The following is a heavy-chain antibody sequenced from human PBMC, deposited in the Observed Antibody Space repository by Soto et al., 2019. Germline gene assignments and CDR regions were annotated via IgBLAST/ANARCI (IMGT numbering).Heavy chain of an antibody. D-gene: IGHD3-3*01. CDR1: GFTFSSYW. CDR3: ARGVTTGVDAFDM. Sequence: EVQLVESGGGLVQPGGSLRLSCAASGFTFSSYWMTWVRQAPGKGLEWVANIKPDGSEKYYVDSVKGRFTVSRDNAKNSLYLKMDSPRAEDAAVYYCARGVTTGVDAFDMWSQGTMVTVSS. V-gene: IGHV3-7*01. J-gene: IGHJ3*02. CDR2: IKPDGSEK.